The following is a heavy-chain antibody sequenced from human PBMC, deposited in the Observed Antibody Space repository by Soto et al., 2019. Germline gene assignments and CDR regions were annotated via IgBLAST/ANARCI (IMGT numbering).Heavy chain of an antibody. J-gene: IGHJ6*02. D-gene: IGHD3-22*01. CDR3: AREPALHYYDSSGYAKGDYYYGMDV. Sequence: QVQLVESGGGVVQPGRSLRLSCAASGFTFSSYGMHWVRQAPGKGLEWVAVIWYDGSKEYYADSVKGRFTISRDNSKNTLYLEMNSLRAEDTAVYYCAREPALHYYDSSGYAKGDYYYGMDVWGQGTTVTVSS. V-gene: IGHV3-33*01. CDR2: IWYDGSKE. CDR1: GFTFSSYG.